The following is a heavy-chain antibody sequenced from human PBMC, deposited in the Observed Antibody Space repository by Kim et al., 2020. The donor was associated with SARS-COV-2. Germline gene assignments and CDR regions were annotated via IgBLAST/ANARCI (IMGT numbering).Heavy chain of an antibody. CDR2: INPKSGGT. D-gene: IGHD3-16*01. CDR1: GFTFIDFY. CDR3: ARGGRVETPSYPFDI. J-gene: IGHJ3*02. Sequence: ASVKVSCKASGFTFIDFYIHWVRQAPGQGLEWMGRINPKSGGTDYAQKFQGRITMTRDTSISTAYMELGRLTSDDTVVYYCARGGRVETPSYPFDIWGQGTMVTVSS. V-gene: IGHV1-2*05.